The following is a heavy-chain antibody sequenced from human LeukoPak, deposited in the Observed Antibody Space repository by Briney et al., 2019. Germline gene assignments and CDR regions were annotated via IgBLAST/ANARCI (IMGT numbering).Heavy chain of an antibody. V-gene: IGHV4-39*07. CDR2: IYYSGST. Sequence: PSETLSLTCTVSGGSISSSSYYWGWIRQPPGKGLEWIGSIYYSGSTYYNPSLKSRVTISVDTSKNQFSLKLSSVTAADTAVYYCARGFSSSWRSTVRFDPWGQGTLVTVSS. CDR3: ARGFSSSWRSTVRFDP. CDR1: GGSISSSSYY. J-gene: IGHJ5*02. D-gene: IGHD6-13*01.